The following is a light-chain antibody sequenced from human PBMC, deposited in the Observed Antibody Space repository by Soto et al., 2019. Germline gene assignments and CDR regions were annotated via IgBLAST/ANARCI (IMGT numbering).Light chain of an antibody. CDR2: GAS. V-gene: IGKV3-20*01. Sequence: EIVLTQSPGTLSLSPGERATLSCRASQSVSSSYLAWYQQKPGQAPRLLIYGASSRATGIPDRFSGSGSGTDFTLTISRLEPEDFAVYYCQQYYRTPYTFGQGTKLEIK. J-gene: IGKJ2*01. CDR1: QSVSSSY. CDR3: QQYYRTPYT.